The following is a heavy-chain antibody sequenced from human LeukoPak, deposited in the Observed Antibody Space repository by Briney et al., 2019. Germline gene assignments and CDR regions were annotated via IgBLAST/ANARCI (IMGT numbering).Heavy chain of an antibody. D-gene: IGHD3-3*01. CDR1: GFTFSNAW. CDR3: TSVGDFWSDQRDAFDI. V-gene: IGHV3-15*01. Sequence: GGSLRLSCAASGFTFSNAWMSWVRQAPGKGLEWVGRIKSKTDGGTTDYAAPVKGRFTSSRDDSKNTLYLQMNSLKTEDTAVYYCTSVGDFWSDQRDAFDIWGQGTMVTVSS. J-gene: IGHJ3*02. CDR2: IKSKTDGGTT.